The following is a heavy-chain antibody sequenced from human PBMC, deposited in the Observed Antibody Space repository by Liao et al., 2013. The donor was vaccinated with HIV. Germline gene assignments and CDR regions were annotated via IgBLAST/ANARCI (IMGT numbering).Heavy chain of an antibody. J-gene: IGHJ4*02. CDR2: TFYSGST. CDR1: GSSITIATYY. D-gene: IGHD3-10*01. Sequence: LVKPSETLSLACSVSGSSITIATYYWGWIRQSPEKGLEWMGNTFYSGSTHYNPSLNSRATISVDTSKNQISLRLSSVTAAATAVYYCARDVLRDGSGRPRGDFDYWGQGTLVTVSS. V-gene: IGHV4-39*07. CDR3: ARDVLRDGSGRPRGDFDY.